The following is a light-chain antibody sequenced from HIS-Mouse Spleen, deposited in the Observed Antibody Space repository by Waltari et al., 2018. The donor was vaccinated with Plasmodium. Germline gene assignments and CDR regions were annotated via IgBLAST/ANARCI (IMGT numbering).Light chain of an antibody. CDR3: QQYGSSPLT. CDR1: QSVSSSY. V-gene: IGKV3-20*01. CDR2: GAS. Sequence: EIVLTQSPGTLSLSPGERATLSCRASQSVSSSYVAWYQQKPGQAPRRLIYGASSRATGIPDRFSGSGSGTDFTLTISRLEPEDFAVYYCQQYGSSPLTFGGGTKVEIK. J-gene: IGKJ4*01.